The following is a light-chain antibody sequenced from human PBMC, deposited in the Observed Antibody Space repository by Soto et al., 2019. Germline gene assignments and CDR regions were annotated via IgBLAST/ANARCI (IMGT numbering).Light chain of an antibody. Sequence: EIVLTQSPGTLSLSPGERATLSCRASQSVSSSYLAWYQQKPGQAPSPLIYGASSRAIGIPDRFSGSGSGTDFTLTSSRLEPEDFAVYYCQQYGSSPWTFGQGTKVEIK. CDR3: QQYGSSPWT. V-gene: IGKV3-20*01. J-gene: IGKJ1*01. CDR2: GAS. CDR1: QSVSSSY.